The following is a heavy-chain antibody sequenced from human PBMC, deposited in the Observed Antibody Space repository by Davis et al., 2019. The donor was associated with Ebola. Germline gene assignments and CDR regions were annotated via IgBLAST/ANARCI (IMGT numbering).Heavy chain of an antibody. CDR3: ARHRYGGHKTFDF. CDR1: GFTFNGYA. V-gene: IGHV4-34*01. Sequence: ESLKISCAASGFTFNGYAMSWVRQAPGKGLEWIGEINPTGGTGYNPSLTSRVTLSVDTSRNLLSLKLSSVTVADTAVYYCARHRYGGHKTFDFWGQGTKVTVS. J-gene: IGHJ3*01. CDR2: INPTGGT. D-gene: IGHD5-12*01.